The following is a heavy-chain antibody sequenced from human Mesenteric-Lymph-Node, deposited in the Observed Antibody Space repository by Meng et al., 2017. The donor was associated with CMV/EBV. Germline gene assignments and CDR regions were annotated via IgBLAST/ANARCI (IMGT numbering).Heavy chain of an antibody. CDR1: GHPFTRYW. D-gene: IGHD3-10*01. J-gene: IGHJ4*02. CDR3: AKWSHGSGSFEEWNDY. Sequence: SGHPFTRYWLPCVRPIPRQGLELMGRINPTDSNTNYSPSFQGHVTISADKSISTAYLQWSSLKASDTAMYYCAKWSHGSGSFEEWNDYWGQGTLVTVSS. CDR2: INPTDSNT. V-gene: IGHV5-10-1*01.